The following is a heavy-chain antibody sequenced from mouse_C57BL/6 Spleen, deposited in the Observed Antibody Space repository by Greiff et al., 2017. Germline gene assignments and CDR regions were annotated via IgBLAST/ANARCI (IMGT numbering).Heavy chain of an antibody. CDR2: INPSNGGT. J-gene: IGHJ3*01. D-gene: IGHD1-1*01. CDR3: ARRGDYGSSYLSWFAY. Sequence: QVQLQQPGTELVKPGASVKLSCKASGYTFTSYWMHWVKQRPGQGLEWIGNINPSNGGTNDNEQFKSKATLTVDNSSSTAYMQLSSLTSEDSAVYYCARRGDYGSSYLSWFAYWGQGTLVTVSA. V-gene: IGHV1-53*01. CDR1: GYTFTSYW.